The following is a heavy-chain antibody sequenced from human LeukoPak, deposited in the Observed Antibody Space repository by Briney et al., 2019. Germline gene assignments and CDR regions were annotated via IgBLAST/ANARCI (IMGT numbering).Heavy chain of an antibody. V-gene: IGHV3-9*01. CDR2: ISWNSGSI. Sequence: GRSLRLSCAASGFTFDDYAMHWVRQAPGKGLEWVSGISWNSGSIGYADSVKGRFTISRDNAKNSLYLQMNSLRAEDTALYYCAKDPYGSGSYYWFDPWGQGTLVTVSS. D-gene: IGHD3-10*01. J-gene: IGHJ5*02. CDR3: AKDPYGSGSYYWFDP. CDR1: GFTFDDYA.